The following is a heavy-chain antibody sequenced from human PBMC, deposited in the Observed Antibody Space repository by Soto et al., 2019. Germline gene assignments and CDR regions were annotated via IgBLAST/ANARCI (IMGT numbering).Heavy chain of an antibody. CDR1: GGSISSYY. D-gene: IGHD2-15*01. Sequence: TSETLSLTCTVSGGSISSYYWSWVRQPPGKGLEWIGYMYYSGSTNYNPSLKSRVTMSVDTSKKRFSLKLSSVTAADTAVYYCARGGSTIAEYFQHWGQGTLVTVSS. CDR2: MYYSGST. V-gene: IGHV4-59*12. J-gene: IGHJ1*01. CDR3: ARGGSTIAEYFQH.